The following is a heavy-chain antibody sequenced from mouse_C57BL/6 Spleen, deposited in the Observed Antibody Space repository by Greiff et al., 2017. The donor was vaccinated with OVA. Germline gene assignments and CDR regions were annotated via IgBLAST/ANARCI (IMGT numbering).Heavy chain of an antibody. V-gene: IGHV1-55*01. Sequence: VQLQQSGAELVKPGASVKMSCKASGYTFTSYWITWVKQRPGQGLEWIGDIYPGSGSTNYNEKFKSKATLTVDTSSSTAYMQLSSLTSEDSAVYYCARRPLYDGYYVWFAYWGQGTLVTVSA. CDR3: ARRPLYDGYYVWFAY. CDR2: IYPGSGST. CDR1: GYTFTSYW. D-gene: IGHD2-3*01. J-gene: IGHJ3*01.